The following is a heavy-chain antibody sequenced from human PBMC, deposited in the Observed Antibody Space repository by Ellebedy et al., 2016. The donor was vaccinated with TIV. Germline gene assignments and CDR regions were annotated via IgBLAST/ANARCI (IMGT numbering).Heavy chain of an antibody. J-gene: IGHJ4*02. D-gene: IGHD1-26*01. CDR3: ATAFRAENGVLDY. CDR1: GYTLTQLS. CDR2: FDPEDGET. Sequence: ASVKVSXXVSGYTLTQLSMHRVRQAPGKGLEWMGGFDPEDGETIYAQKFQGRVTMTEDTSTDTAYMELSSLRSEDTAVYYCATAFRAENGVLDYWGQGTLVTVSS. V-gene: IGHV1-24*01.